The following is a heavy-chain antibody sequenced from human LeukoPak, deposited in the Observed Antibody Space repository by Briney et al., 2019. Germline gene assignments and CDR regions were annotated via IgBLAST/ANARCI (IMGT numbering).Heavy chain of an antibody. Sequence: TGGSLRLSCAASGFTFTSYWMTWVRQAPGKGLEWVANVNQDGSGKYYVDSVKGRFTISRDNAKNSLYLQMNSLRAEDTAVYYCATLLSPHQRNDAFDIWGQGTMVTVSS. V-gene: IGHV3-7*02. CDR2: VNQDGSGK. CDR1: GFTFTSYW. J-gene: IGHJ3*02. D-gene: IGHD2-15*01. CDR3: ATLLSPHQRNDAFDI.